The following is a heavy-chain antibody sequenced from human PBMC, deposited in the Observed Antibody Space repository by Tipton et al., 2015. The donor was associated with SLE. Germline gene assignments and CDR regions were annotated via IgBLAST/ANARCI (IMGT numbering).Heavy chain of an antibody. J-gene: IGHJ4*02. D-gene: IGHD4-17*01. CDR3: ARGSVRADDY. CDR2: IYYNRHT. CDR1: GGSISHGSYY. Sequence: TLSLTCTVSGGSISHGSYYWSWIRQPPGKKLEWIGYIYYNRHTNYIPSLESRVTISIDTSKNQFSLSLKSVTAADTAVYYCARGSVRADDYWGQGTLVTVSS. V-gene: IGHV4-61*01.